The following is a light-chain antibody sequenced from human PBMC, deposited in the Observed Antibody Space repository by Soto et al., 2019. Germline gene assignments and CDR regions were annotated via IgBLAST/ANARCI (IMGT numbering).Light chain of an antibody. CDR1: QTSSSW. CDR2: KAS. J-gene: IGKJ1*01. Sequence: DNQWTQYPSTLCSCIVGRVTIPSRASQTSSSWSAWYQQKPGKATKLMIGKASTLKGGVPSRISGSGSAKEFPLTSSSLQPDDFATYYCHHYNSYSEAFGQGTHVDIK. CDR3: HHYNSYSEA. V-gene: IGKV1-5*03.